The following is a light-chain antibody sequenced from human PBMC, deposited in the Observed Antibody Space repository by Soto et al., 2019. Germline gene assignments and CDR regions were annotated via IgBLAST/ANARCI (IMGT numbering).Light chain of an antibody. Sequence: QSALTQPASVSGSFGQSITISCTGTGSDVGGYNYVSWYQQLPGKAPKVMIYEVSIRPSGVSTRFSGSKSGNTASLTISGLQAEDEAEYYCSSYRSTNTVVFGGGTKLTV. CDR1: GSDVGGYNY. J-gene: IGLJ3*02. CDR3: SSYRSTNTVV. CDR2: EVS. V-gene: IGLV2-14*01.